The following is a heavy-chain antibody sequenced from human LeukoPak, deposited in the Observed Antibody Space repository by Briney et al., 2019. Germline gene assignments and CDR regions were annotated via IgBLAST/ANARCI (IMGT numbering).Heavy chain of an antibody. Sequence: GGSLRLSCAASGFTFSSYAMHWVHQAPGKGLEWVAVISYDGSNKYYADSVKGRFTISRDNSKNTLYLQMNSLRAEDTAVYYCARSYGSGSYGHYYMDVWGKGTTVTVSS. CDR3: ARSYGSGSYGHYYMDV. D-gene: IGHD3-10*01. V-gene: IGHV3-30*04. J-gene: IGHJ6*03. CDR1: GFTFSSYA. CDR2: ISYDGSNK.